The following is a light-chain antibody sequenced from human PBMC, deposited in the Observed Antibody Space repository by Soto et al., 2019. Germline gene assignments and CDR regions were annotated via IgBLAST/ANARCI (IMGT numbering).Light chain of an antibody. CDR3: SSYTSSSPLV. V-gene: IGLV2-14*03. CDR1: SSDVGGYDS. Sequence: QSALTQPASVSGSPGQSITISCTGTSSDVGGYDSVSWYQQHPGKAPKLMIYDVNNRPSGVSTRFSGSKSGNTASLTISGLQTEDEADYYCSSYTSSSPLVFGGGTKVTVL. CDR2: DVN. J-gene: IGLJ2*01.